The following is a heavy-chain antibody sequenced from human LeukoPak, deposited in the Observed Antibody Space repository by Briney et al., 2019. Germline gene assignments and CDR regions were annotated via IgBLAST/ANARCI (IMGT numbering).Heavy chain of an antibody. CDR1: AYTFTSYG. V-gene: IGHV1-18*01. CDR3: ARGGAYSSDWYVDY. CDR2: ISAHNGNT. J-gene: IGHJ4*02. Sequence: ASVKVSCKASAYTFTSYGITWVRQAPGQGLEWMGWISAHNGNTNYAQKLQGRVTMTTDISTTTAYTELRSLSSDDTAVYYCARGGAYSSDWYVDYWGQGTLVTVSS. D-gene: IGHD6-19*01.